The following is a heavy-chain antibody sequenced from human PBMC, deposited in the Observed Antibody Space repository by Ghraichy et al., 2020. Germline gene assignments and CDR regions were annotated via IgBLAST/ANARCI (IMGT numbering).Heavy chain of an antibody. CDR2: IIPIFGTA. CDR3: AREDQLNAFDI. V-gene: IGHV1-69*06. D-gene: IGHD2-2*01. Sequence: SVKVSCKACGGTFSNYAISWVRQAPGQGLEWMGGIIPIFGTANYAQKFQGRVTITADKSTSTAYMELSSLRSEDTAVCYCAREDQLNAFDIWGQGTMVTVSS. J-gene: IGHJ3*02. CDR1: GGTFSNYA.